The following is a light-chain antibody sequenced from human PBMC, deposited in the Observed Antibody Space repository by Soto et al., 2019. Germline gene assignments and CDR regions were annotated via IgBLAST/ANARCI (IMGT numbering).Light chain of an antibody. J-gene: IGLJ2*01. CDR3: SSYAGSDNFEV. CDR1: RSDVGDYNY. Sequence: QSALTQPPSASGSPGQSVTISCTGTRSDVGDYNYVSWYQQHPGKAPKLLIYEVTKRPSGVPDRFSGSKSANTASLTVSGLHAEDEAEYYCSSYAGSDNFEVFGGGTKLTVL. CDR2: EVT. V-gene: IGLV2-8*01.